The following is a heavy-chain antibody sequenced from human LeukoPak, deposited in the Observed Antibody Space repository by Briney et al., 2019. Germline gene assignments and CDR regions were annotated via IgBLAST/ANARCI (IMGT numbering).Heavy chain of an antibody. J-gene: IGHJ4*02. D-gene: IGHD4-17*01. V-gene: IGHV4-61*02. CDR1: GGSISSGNYF. CDR3: ARRAPGMTTVTTLDY. Sequence: SETLSLTCIVSGGSISSGNYFWSWIRQPAGKGLEWIGRIYTSGSTDYNPSLKSRVIISVDTSKNQFSLKLSSVTAADTAVYYCARRAPGMTTVTTLDYWGQGTLVTVSS. CDR2: IYTSGST.